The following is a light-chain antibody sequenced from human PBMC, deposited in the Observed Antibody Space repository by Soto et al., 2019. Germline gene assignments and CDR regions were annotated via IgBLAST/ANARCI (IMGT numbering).Light chain of an antibody. V-gene: IGKV3-20*01. CDR3: QQYGSSPRT. CDR1: QSVSSSY. CDR2: GAS. J-gene: IGKJ1*01. Sequence: EIVLTQSPGTLSLSPGERATLSCGASQSVSSSYLAWYQQKPGQAPRLLIYGASTRATGIPDRFSGSGSGPDFTLTISRLEPEDFAVYYCQQYGSSPRTFGQGTKVDIK.